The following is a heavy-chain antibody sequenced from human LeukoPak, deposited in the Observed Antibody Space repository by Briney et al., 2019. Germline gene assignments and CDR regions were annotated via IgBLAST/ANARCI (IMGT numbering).Heavy chain of an antibody. CDR2: INSDGINT. J-gene: IGHJ4*02. CDR1: GFTFSNYW. Sequence: GGSLRLSCAASGFTFSNYWMHWVRQAPGKGLVWVSRINSDGINTSYADSVKGRLTISRDNAKNTLNLHMNSLRAEDTAVYYCAKTFNREYSGNDRDYWGQGTLVTVSS. V-gene: IGHV3-74*01. D-gene: IGHD5-12*01. CDR3: AKTFNREYSGNDRDY.